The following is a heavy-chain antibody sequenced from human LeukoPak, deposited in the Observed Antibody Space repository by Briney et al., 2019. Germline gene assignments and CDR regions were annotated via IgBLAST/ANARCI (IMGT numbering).Heavy chain of an antibody. CDR1: GFTFSTNA. Sequence: GGSLRLSCAASGFTFSTNAMSWVRQAPGKGLEWVSVITNGGSNTHYADSVKGRFTISRDNSKNTLYLQMNSLRAEDTAVYYCARQGDDFLTAFYTWGQGTPVTVSS. CDR3: ARQGDDFLTAFYT. J-gene: IGHJ4*02. D-gene: IGHD3-9*01. V-gene: IGHV3-23*01. CDR2: ITNGGSNT.